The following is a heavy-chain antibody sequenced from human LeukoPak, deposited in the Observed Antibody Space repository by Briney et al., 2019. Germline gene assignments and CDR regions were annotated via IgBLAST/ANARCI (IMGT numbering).Heavy chain of an antibody. CDR3: ARGGDGDILTGLVFDY. D-gene: IGHD3-9*01. Sequence: GASVKVSCMASGYRFTSYGISWVRQAPGQGLEWMGWIGAYNGNTNYARKLQGRVTMTTDTSTSTAYMELRSLRSDDTAVYYCARGGDGDILTGLVFDYWGQGTLVTVSS. CDR2: IGAYNGNT. V-gene: IGHV1-18*01. CDR1: GYRFTSYG. J-gene: IGHJ4*02.